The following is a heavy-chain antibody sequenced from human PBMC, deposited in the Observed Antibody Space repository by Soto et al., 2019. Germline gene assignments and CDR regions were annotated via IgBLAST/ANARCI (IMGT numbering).Heavy chain of an antibody. Sequence: SGPTLVNPTQTLTLTCTFSGFSLTTSGMCVSWIRQPPGKALEWLARIDSDDDKYYSTFLKTRLTISKDTSKNQVVLKMTSMDPVDTATYSCARVFCSNGICYSDVWGRGTLVTVSS. V-gene: IGHV2-70*11. CDR3: ARVFCSNGICYSDV. CDR1: GFSLTTSGMC. J-gene: IGHJ4*02. D-gene: IGHD2-8*01. CDR2: IDSDDDK.